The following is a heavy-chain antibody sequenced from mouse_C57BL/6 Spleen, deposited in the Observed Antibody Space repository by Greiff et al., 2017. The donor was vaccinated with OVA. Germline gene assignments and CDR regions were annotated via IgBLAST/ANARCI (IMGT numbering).Heavy chain of an antibody. J-gene: IGHJ4*01. V-gene: IGHV1-72*01. Sequence: VQLQQSGAELVKPGASVKLSCKASGYTFTSYWMHWVKQRPGRGLEWIGRIDPNSGGTKYNEKFKSKATLTVDKPSSTAYMQLSSLTSEDSAVYYCARSDYYGSSYEGADAMDYWGQGTSVTVSS. CDR3: ARSDYYGSSYEGADAMDY. CDR1: GYTFTSYW. CDR2: IDPNSGGT. D-gene: IGHD1-1*01.